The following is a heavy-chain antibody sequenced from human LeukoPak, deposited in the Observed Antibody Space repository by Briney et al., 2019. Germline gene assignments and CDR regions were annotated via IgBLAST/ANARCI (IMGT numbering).Heavy chain of an antibody. V-gene: IGHV3-23*01. CDR1: EFTFSSYA. CDR2: ISAGVGNT. J-gene: IGHJ3*02. CDR3: AKDRLGVIISGAFDI. Sequence: PGGSLRLSRAASEFTFSSYAMTWVRQAPGKGLEWVSGISAGVGNTYYADSVKGRFTIARDNSKNTLYLQMNSLRAEDTAVYYCAKDRLGVIISGAFDIWGQGTMVTVSS. D-gene: IGHD3-3*01.